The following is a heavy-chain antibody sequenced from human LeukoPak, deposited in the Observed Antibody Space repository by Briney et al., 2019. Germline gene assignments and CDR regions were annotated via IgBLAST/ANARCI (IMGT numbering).Heavy chain of an antibody. Sequence: PSETLSLTCTVSGGSISGYYWSWIRQPPGKGLEWIGEINHSGSTNYNPSLKSRVTISVDTSKNQFSLKLSSVTAADTAVYYCARGMATITHWGQGTLVTVSS. CDR1: GGSISGYY. D-gene: IGHD5-24*01. V-gene: IGHV4-34*01. CDR3: ARGMATITH. J-gene: IGHJ4*02. CDR2: INHSGST.